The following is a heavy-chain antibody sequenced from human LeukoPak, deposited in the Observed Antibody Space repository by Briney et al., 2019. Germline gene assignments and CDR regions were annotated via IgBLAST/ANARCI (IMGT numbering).Heavy chain of an antibody. CDR3: ARLHRRYCSSTSCYRNAFDI. CDR1: GGSFSGYY. Sequence: SETLSLTCAVYGGSFSGYYWSWIRQPPGKGLEWIGEINHSGSTNYIPSLKSRVTISVDTSKNQFSLKLSSVTAADTAVYYCARLHRRYCSSTSCYRNAFDIWGQGTMVTVSS. CDR2: INHSGST. J-gene: IGHJ3*02. D-gene: IGHD2-2*02. V-gene: IGHV4-34*01.